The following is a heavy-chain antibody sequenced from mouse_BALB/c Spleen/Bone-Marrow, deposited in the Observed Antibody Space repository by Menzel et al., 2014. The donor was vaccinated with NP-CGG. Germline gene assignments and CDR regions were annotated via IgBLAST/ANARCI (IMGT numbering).Heavy chain of an antibody. CDR3: ENLGADGYPRFAY. J-gene: IGHJ3*01. V-gene: IGHV1-18*01. CDR2: INPYNGGT. CDR1: GYSFTGYT. Sequence: EVQLQQSGPELVKPGASMKISCKASGYSFTGYTMNWVKQSHGKNLEWIGLINPYNGGTSYNQKFKGKATLTVDKSSSTAYMELLSLTCKDSAVYACENLGADGYPRFAYWGQGMLVTVSA. D-gene: IGHD2-3*01.